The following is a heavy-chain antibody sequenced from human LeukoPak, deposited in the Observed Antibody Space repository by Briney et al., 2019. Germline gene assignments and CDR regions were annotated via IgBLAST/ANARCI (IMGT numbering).Heavy chain of an antibody. CDR3: SKDLPHTRAWALKY. CDR1: GFIFSDAW. V-gene: IGHV3-15*01. CDR2: IKSKASGGTT. Sequence: GGSLRLSCAASGFIFSDAWMTWVRQAPGQGPEWVGRIKSKASGGTTDYASPVKGRFTISRDDSENTLYLQMNSLRTDDTAVYYCSKDLPHTRAWALKYWGQGALVTVSS. D-gene: IGHD2-2*01. J-gene: IGHJ4*02.